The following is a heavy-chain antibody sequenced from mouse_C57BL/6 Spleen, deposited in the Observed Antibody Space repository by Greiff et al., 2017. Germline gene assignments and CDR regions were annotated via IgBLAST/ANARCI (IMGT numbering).Heavy chain of an antibody. Sequence: EVPLVEAGGGLVKPGGSLKLSCEASGFTFSDYRMHWVRQAPEKGLEWVAYISSGSSTIYYADTVKGRFTISRDNAKNTLFLQMTSLRSEDTAMYYCARHFDYWGQGTTLTVSS. CDR1: GFTFSDYR. CDR3: ARHFDY. V-gene: IGHV5-17*01. CDR2: ISSGSSTI. J-gene: IGHJ2*01.